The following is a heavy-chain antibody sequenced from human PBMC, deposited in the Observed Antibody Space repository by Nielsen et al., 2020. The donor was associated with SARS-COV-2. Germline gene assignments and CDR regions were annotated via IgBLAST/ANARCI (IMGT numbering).Heavy chain of an antibody. D-gene: IGHD3-3*01. CDR2: NIPILGIA. V-gene: IGHV1-69*04. CDR1: RGTFSSYT. Sequence: SVKVSCKASRGTFSSYTISWVRPAPGQGLEWMGRNIPILGIANYAQKFQGRVTITADKSTSTAYMELSSLRSEDTAVYYCARDHRGSGITIFGVLTPDWFDPWGQGTLVTVSS. J-gene: IGHJ5*02. CDR3: ARDHRGSGITIFGVLTPDWFDP.